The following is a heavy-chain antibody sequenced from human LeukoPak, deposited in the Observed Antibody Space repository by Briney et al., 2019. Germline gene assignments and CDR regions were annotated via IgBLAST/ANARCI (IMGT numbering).Heavy chain of an antibody. CDR1: GYTFTGYY. J-gene: IGHJ4*02. CDR3: ARDPSPYYYDSSGYFPY. Sequence: ASVKVSCKASGYTFTGYYMHWVRQAPGQGLGWMGWINPNSGGTNYAQKFQGRVTMTRDTSISTAYMELSRLRSDDTAVYYCARDPSPYYYDSSGYFPYWGQGTLVTVSS. D-gene: IGHD3-22*01. CDR2: INPNSGGT. V-gene: IGHV1-2*02.